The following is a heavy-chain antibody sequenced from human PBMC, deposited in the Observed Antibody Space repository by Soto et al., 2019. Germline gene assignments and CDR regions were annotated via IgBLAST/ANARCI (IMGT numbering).Heavy chain of an antibody. Sequence: PSETLFLTCTVSGGSISSYYWSWIRQPPGKGLEWIGYIYYSGSTNYNPSLKSRVTISVDTSKSQFSLKLSSVTAADTAVYYCARDRTDYGDSQAIFDYWGQGTLVTVSS. CDR2: IYYSGST. J-gene: IGHJ4*02. CDR1: GGSISSYY. V-gene: IGHV4-59*01. D-gene: IGHD4-17*01. CDR3: ARDRTDYGDSQAIFDY.